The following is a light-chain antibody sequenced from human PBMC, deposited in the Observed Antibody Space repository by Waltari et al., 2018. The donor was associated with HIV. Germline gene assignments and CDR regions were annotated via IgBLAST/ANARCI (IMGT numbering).Light chain of an antibody. Sequence: SALTQPRSVSGSPGPSVTLSCTGTSSDVGGDNNVSWYEQHPGKDPKLMIYEVNKRPSGVPDSFSGSKSGNTASLTISGLQAEDEADYYCCSYAGSYTVVFGGGTKLTVL. CDR2: EVN. CDR3: CSYAGSYTVV. J-gene: IGLJ2*01. CDR1: SSDVGGDNN. V-gene: IGLV2-11*01.